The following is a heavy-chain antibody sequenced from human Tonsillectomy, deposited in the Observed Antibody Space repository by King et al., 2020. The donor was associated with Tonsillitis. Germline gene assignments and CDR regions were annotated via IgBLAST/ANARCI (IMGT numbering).Heavy chain of an antibody. CDR3: ARSVFSHANADMFGTLDI. J-gene: IGHJ3*02. CDR2: FGLSIISS. V-gene: IGHV3-21*01. Sequence: VQLVESGGALSKRGGSLRPSGAASDSPSSVKTMNWFRQPPGKGLDWFSFFGLSIISSYYADSVKGRFTISRDNAKDSLFLQMTSLRAEDTAVYYCARSVFSHANADMFGTLDIWGQGTMVSVSS. D-gene: IGHD1-7*01. CDR1: DSPSSVKT.